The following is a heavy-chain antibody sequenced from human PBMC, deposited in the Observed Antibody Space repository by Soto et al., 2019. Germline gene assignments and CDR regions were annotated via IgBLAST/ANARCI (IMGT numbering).Heavy chain of an antibody. V-gene: IGHV3-23*01. CDR2: ISGSGGST. J-gene: IGHJ4*02. D-gene: IGHD3-10*01. Sequence: GGSLRLSCAASGFTFSSYAMSWVSQAPGKGLEWVSAISGSGGSTYYADSVKGRFTISRDNSKNTLYLQMNSLRAEDTAVYYCAKLGYYYGSGSTDYWGQGTLVTVS. CDR1: GFTFSSYA. CDR3: AKLGYYYGSGSTDY.